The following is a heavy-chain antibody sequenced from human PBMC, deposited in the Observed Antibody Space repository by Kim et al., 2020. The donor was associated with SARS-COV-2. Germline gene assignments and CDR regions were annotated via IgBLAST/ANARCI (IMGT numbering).Heavy chain of an antibody. CDR2: INWNGASV. CDR1: GFTFDDYP. Sequence: GGSLRLSCAASGFTFDDYPMSWVRQAPGKGLEWVSGINWNGASVGYADSVKGRFTISRDNAKNSLFLQMNSLRPDDTAFYYCAKMRGYSSSWFSYFDSWG. CDR3: AKMRGYSSSWFSYFDS. D-gene: IGHD6-13*01. J-gene: IGHJ4*01. V-gene: IGHV3-20*04.